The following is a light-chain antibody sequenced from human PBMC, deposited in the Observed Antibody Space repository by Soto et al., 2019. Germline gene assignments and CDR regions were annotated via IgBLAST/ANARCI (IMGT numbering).Light chain of an antibody. Sequence: EIVLTQSPGTLSLSPGERATFSCRASQSVSSSYLAWYQQKPGQAPRLLIYGASSRATGIPDRFSGSGSGTDFTLTISRLEPEDFAVYYCQQYGSSLGYTFGQGTKLEIK. CDR1: QSVSSSY. V-gene: IGKV3-20*01. CDR3: QQYGSSLGYT. J-gene: IGKJ2*01. CDR2: GAS.